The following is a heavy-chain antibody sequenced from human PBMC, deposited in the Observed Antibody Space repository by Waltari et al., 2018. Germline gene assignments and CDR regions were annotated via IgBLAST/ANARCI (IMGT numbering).Heavy chain of an antibody. V-gene: IGHV4-39*01. CDR3: ARPGAAAGLFDY. D-gene: IGHD6-13*01. Sequence: QLQLQESGPGLVKPSETLSLTCTVSGGSIRSSSYYGGWIRQPPGKGLEWIGSIYYSGSTYYNPSLKSRVTISVDTSKNQFSLKLSSVTAADTAVYYCARPGAAAGLFDYWGQGTLVTVSS. CDR2: IYYSGST. CDR1: GGSIRSSSYY. J-gene: IGHJ4*02.